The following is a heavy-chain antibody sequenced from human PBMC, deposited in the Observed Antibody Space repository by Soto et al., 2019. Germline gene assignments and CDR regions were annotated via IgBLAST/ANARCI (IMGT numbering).Heavy chain of an antibody. CDR1: GYTFTTYT. V-gene: IGHV1-3*01. CDR3: ARGYSYGYVDY. J-gene: IGHJ4*02. Sequence: ASVKVSCKASGYTFTTYTMHWVRQAPGQRLEWMGWINAGNGNTKYSQKFQGRVTIARDTSASTAYMELSSLRSEDTAVYYCARGYSYGYVDYWGQGTLVTVSS. D-gene: IGHD5-18*01. CDR2: INAGNGNT.